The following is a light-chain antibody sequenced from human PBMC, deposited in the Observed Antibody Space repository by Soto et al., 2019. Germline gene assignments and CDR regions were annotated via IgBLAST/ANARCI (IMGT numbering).Light chain of an antibody. Sequence: DIQMTQSPSSLSASVGDRVTIACRASQSIRSDLNWYQQQPGKAPKLLIYAASSLQSGVPSRFSGSGSGTDFTLTISSLQPEDVATYYCQKYNSAPRTFGQGTKVDIK. CDR3: QKYNSAPRT. CDR1: QSIRSD. V-gene: IGKV1-27*01. J-gene: IGKJ1*01. CDR2: AAS.